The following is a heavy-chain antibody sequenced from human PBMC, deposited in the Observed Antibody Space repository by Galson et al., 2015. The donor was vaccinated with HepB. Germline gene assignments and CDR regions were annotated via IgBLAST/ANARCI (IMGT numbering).Heavy chain of an antibody. D-gene: IGHD2-2*01. Sequence: SLRLSCAASGFTFDDYAMHWVRQAPGKGLEWVSGISWNSGSIGYADSVKGRFTISRDNAKNSLYLQMNSLRAEDTALYYCAARGYCSSTSCPDVWGKGTTVTVSS. V-gene: IGHV3-9*01. J-gene: IGHJ6*04. CDR2: ISWNSGSI. CDR3: AARGYCSSTSCPDV. CDR1: GFTFDDYA.